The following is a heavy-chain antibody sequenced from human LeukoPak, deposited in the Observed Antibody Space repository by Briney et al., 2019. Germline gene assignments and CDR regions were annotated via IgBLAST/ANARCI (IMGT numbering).Heavy chain of an antibody. D-gene: IGHD1-14*01. CDR1: GFTFSSYG. CDR3: ARPDGRGTQGVLDY. CDR2: IWYDGSNK. V-gene: IGHV3-33*01. Sequence: GGSLRLSCAASGFTFSSYGMHWVRQAPGKGLEWVAVIWYDGSNKYYADSVKGRFTISRDNSKNTLYLQMNSLRAEDTAVYYCARPDGRGTQGVLDYWGQGTLVTVSS. J-gene: IGHJ4*02.